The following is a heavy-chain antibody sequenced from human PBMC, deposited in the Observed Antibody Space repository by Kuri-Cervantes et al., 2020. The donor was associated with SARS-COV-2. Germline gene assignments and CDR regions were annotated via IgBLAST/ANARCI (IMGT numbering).Heavy chain of an antibody. V-gene: IGHV4-61*01. D-gene: IGHD3-3*01. Sequence: GSLRLSCTVSGGSVSSGSYYWSWIRQPPGKGLEWTGYIYYSGSTNYNPSLKSRVTISVDTSKNQFSLKLSSVTAADTAVYYCARRSTSITIFGVVNINPFDYWGQGTLVTVSS. J-gene: IGHJ4*02. CDR2: IYYSGST. CDR3: ARRSTSITIFGVVNINPFDY. CDR1: GGSVSSGSYY.